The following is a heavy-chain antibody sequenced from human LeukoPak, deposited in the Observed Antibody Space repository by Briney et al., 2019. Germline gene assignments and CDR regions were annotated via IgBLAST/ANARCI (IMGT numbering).Heavy chain of an antibody. CDR2: VKSKTDGGTT. Sequence: GGSLRLSCAASGFTFSNYWMSWVRQAPGKGLEWVGRVKSKTDGGTTDYAAPVKGRFTISRDDSKSTLYLQMHSLKIEDTAVYYCTTARWGGDAFDFWGQGTMVTVSS. V-gene: IGHV3-15*01. CDR1: GFTFSNYW. D-gene: IGHD3-16*01. CDR3: TTARWGGDAFDF. J-gene: IGHJ3*01.